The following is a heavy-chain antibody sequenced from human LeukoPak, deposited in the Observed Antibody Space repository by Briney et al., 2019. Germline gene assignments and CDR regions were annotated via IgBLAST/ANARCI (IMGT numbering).Heavy chain of an antibody. CDR2: MSSTRPTI. CDR3: AREMTYGSSAFDI. V-gene: IGHV3-48*01. Sequence: GGSLRLSCAASGFTFSNYNMNGVRQAPGKGREWISYMSSTRPTIYYSNSVAGRFTISRDDARGPLFLQMNSLRVEDTAVYYCAREMTYGSSAFDIWGQGITVIVSS. D-gene: IGHD6-6*01. CDR1: GFTFSNYN. J-gene: IGHJ3*02.